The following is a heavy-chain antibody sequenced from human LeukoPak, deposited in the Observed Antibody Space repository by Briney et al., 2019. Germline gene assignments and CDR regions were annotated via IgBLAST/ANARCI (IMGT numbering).Heavy chain of an antibody. D-gene: IGHD1-26*01. CDR1: SGSIISYY. CDR2: IYYTGTT. Sequence: SETLSLTCTVSSGSIISYYWSWIRQPPGKGLEWIGYIYYTGTTNYNPSLKSRVTISVDTSRNQFSLNLTSVTAADTAVYHCASSPGRGDIWGQGTMVTVSS. CDR3: ASSPGRGDI. V-gene: IGHV4-59*01. J-gene: IGHJ3*02.